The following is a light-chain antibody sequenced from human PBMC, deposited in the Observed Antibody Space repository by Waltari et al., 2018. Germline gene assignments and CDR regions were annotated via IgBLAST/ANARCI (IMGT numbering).Light chain of an antibody. Sequence: EVVLTQSPGTLSLSPGARANLSCRASQRVRSDLLAWYQQKPGRAPRLLIYATSSRATGIPDRFSGSGFGTDFTLTISRLEAEDFAVYYCQQYGGSPEGFTFGPGTTVDFK. V-gene: IGKV3-20*01. CDR2: ATS. CDR3: QQYGGSPEGFT. J-gene: IGKJ3*01. CDR1: QRVRSDL.